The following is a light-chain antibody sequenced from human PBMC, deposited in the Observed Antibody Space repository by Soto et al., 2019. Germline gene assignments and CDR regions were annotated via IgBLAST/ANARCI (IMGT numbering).Light chain of an antibody. CDR2: DAT. Sequence: TLCTQSPPTVPLSPEEIATLSCRASQSISFYLAWYQQKPGQAPRLLIYDATNRDTGIPGRFRGSGSGTEFTLTISSLEPEDFAAYYCQQRRDWSSTFGQGTKVDI. CDR1: QSISFY. V-gene: IGKV3-11*01. J-gene: IGKJ1*01. CDR3: QQRRDWSST.